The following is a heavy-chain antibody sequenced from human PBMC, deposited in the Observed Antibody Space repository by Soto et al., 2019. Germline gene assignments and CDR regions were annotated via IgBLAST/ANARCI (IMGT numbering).Heavy chain of an antibody. CDR1: GYTFTGYY. Sequence: ASVKVSCKASGYTFTGYYMHWVRQAPGQGLEWMGWINPNSGGTNYAQKFQGWVTMTRDTSISTAYMELSRLRSDDTAVYYCARGPDSSSWYLNWFDPWGQGTLVTVSS. CDR3: ARGPDSSSWYLNWFDP. J-gene: IGHJ5*02. CDR2: INPNSGGT. D-gene: IGHD6-13*01. V-gene: IGHV1-2*04.